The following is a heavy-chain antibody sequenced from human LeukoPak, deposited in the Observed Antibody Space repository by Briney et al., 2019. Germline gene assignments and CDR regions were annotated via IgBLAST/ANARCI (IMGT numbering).Heavy chain of an antibody. Sequence: ASVTVSCTASGYTFTSYGISWVRQAPGQGLEWMGWISAYNGNTNYAQKLQGRVTMTTGTSTSTAYMELRSLRSDDTAVCYCARGLFDYYGSGSYYNYFDYWGQGTLVTVSS. V-gene: IGHV1-18*01. CDR3: ARGLFDYYGSGSYYNYFDY. D-gene: IGHD3-10*01. CDR1: GYTFTSYG. J-gene: IGHJ4*02. CDR2: ISAYNGNT.